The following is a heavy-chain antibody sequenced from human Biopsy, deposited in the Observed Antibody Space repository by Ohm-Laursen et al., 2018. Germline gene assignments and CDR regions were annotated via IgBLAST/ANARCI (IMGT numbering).Heavy chain of an antibody. V-gene: IGHV1-2*04. CDR2: NDTIKGGT. D-gene: IGHD3/OR15-3a*01. CDR3: ARVAAYPQSDGYFGLDV. Sequence: ASMRVSCTASGYTFTGYPAHWVRQAPGQGLEWMGWNDTIKGGTRSAQKFQGWPTVTRDPSINSAYMELTSLTVVYTAIYYCARVAAYPQSDGYFGLDVWGRGTLVTVSS. CDR1: GYTFTGYP. J-gene: IGHJ2*01.